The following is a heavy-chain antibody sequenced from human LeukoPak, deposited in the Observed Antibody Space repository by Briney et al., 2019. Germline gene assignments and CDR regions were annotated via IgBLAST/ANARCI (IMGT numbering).Heavy chain of an antibody. CDR1: GYTFTSHA. J-gene: IGHJ1*01. CDR2: INTNTGNP. Sequence: ASVKVSCKASGYTFTSHAMNWVRQAPGQGLEWMGWINTNTGNPTYAQGFTGRFVFSLDTSVSTAYLQISSLKAEDTAVYYCASDIVVVTAILHFQHWGQGTLVTVSS. V-gene: IGHV7-4-1*02. CDR3: ASDIVVVTAILHFQH. D-gene: IGHD2-21*02.